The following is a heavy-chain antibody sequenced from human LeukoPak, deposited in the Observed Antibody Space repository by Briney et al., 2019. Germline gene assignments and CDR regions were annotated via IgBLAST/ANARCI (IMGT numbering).Heavy chain of an antibody. CDR3: ARGSTAYYYYYMDV. CDR1: GASFSSYY. CDR2: ISYNGNT. Sequence: SETLSLTCTVSGASFSSYYWSWLRQPPGKGLEWIAYISYNGNTKYNPSLKSRVTISVDTSKNQFSLKLSSVTAADTAVYYCARGSTAYYYYYMDVWGKGTTVTISS. V-gene: IGHV4-59*01. D-gene: IGHD2-2*01. J-gene: IGHJ6*03.